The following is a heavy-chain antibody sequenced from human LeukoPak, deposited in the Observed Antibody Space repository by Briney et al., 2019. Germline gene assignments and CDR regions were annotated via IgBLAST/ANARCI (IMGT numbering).Heavy chain of an antibody. CDR3: ARHNY. V-gene: IGHV3-48*02. Sequence: GGSLRLSCAASGFTFSSYSMNWVRQAPGKGLEWVSYISTSSSTRYYADSVKGRFTVPRDNAKNSLYLQMSSLRDDDTALYYCARHNYWGQGTLVTVSS. CDR1: GFTFSSYS. CDR2: ISTSSSTR. J-gene: IGHJ4*02.